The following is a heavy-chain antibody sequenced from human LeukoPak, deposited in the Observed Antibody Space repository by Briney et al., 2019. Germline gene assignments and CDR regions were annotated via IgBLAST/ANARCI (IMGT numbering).Heavy chain of an antibody. D-gene: IGHD6-13*01. CDR2: INPNTGGT. CDR1: GYSFTAYY. V-gene: IGHV1-2*02. J-gene: IGHJ6*02. Sequence: ASVKVSRKASGYSFTAYYMHWVRQAPGQGLEWMGWINPNTGGTNYAQKFQGRVTMTRDTSISTAYMELNSLGSDGTAVYYCARADCVGSSCYGMDVWGQGSTVTVSS. CDR3: ARADCVGSSCYGMDV.